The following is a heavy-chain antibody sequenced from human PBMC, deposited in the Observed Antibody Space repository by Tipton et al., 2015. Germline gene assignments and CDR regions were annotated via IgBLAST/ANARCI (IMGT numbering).Heavy chain of an antibody. CDR2: INPSSGST. Sequence: QLVQSGPEVKKPGASVKVSCKASGYTFNVYFMHWLRQAPGQGLEWMGIINPSSGSTSCAQKFQGRVTMTRDTSTNTVYMELTNLRSDDTAVYYCARLWSYWGQGTQVTVSS. J-gene: IGHJ4*02. CDR3: ARLWSY. CDR1: GYTFNVYF. D-gene: IGHD2-21*01. V-gene: IGHV1-46*02.